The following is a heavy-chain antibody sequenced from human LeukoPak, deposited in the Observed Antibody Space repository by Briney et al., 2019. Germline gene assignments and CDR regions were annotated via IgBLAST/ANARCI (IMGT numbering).Heavy chain of an antibody. J-gene: IGHJ4*02. V-gene: IGHV3-21*01. CDR2: ISSSGTYN. CDR1: GLTFSSYA. CDR3: GNNYGSGSVRVDY. Sequence: GGSLRLSCAASGLTFSSYAMNWVRQAPGKGLEWVSSISSSGTYNYYADSVKGRFTISRDDAKNSVYLQMNSLKADDTAMYYCGNNYGSGSVRVDYWGQGTLVTVSS. D-gene: IGHD3-10*01.